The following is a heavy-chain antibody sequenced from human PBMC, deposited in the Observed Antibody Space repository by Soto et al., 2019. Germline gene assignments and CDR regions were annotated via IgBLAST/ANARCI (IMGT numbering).Heavy chain of an antibody. CDR2: IYPSGGST. CDR3: ARLVGATEGSDDAFDI. Sequence: GASVKVSCKASGYTFTSYYMHWVRPAPGQGLEWRGIIYPSGGSTSYAQKFQGRVTMTRDTSTSTVYMELSSLRSEDTAVYYCARLVGATEGSDDAFDIWGQGTMVTVSS. V-gene: IGHV1-46*01. J-gene: IGHJ3*02. D-gene: IGHD1-26*01. CDR1: GYTFTSYY.